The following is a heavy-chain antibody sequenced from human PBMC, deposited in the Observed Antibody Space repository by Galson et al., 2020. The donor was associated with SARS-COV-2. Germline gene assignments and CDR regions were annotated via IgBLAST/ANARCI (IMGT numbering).Heavy chain of an antibody. D-gene: IGHD2-2*01. J-gene: IGHJ4*02. Sequence: GGSLRLSCAASGLTFRYSWMTWVRQAPGKGLEWVANIKEDGNEKYYVDSVKGRFTISRDNAQNTLYLQMNSLRAEDTAVYYCALGTSRNFDYWGQGTLVTVSS. V-gene: IGHV3-7*01. CDR3: ALGTSRNFDY. CDR1: GLTFRYSW. CDR2: IKEDGNEK.